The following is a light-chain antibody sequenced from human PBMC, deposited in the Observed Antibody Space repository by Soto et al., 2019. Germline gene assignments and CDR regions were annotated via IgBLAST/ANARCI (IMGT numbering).Light chain of an antibody. Sequence: EIVLTQSPGTLSLSPGERATLSCRASQSVTSNSLAWYQQKHGQAPRLLIYVAYNRATGIPDRFSGSGSGTVFTLTISRLEPEDFAVYYCQEYGSSRTFGLGTKVEIK. J-gene: IGKJ1*01. CDR3: QEYGSSRT. V-gene: IGKV3-20*01. CDR2: VAY. CDR1: QSVTSNS.